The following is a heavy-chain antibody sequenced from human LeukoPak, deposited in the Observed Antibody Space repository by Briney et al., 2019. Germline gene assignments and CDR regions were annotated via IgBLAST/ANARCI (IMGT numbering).Heavy chain of an antibody. V-gene: IGHV4-31*03. CDR2: IYYSGST. Sequence: PSQTLSLTCTVSGGPISSGGYYWSWIRQHPGKGLEWIGYIYYSGSTYYNPSLKSRVTISVDTSKNQFSLKLSSVTAADTAVYYCARLQNYGSFDYWGQGTLVTVSS. CDR1: GGPISSGGYY. J-gene: IGHJ4*02. CDR3: ARLQNYGSFDY. D-gene: IGHD1-7*01.